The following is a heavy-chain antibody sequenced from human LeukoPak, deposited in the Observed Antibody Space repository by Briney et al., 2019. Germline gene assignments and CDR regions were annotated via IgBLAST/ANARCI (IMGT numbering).Heavy chain of an antibody. D-gene: IGHD1-26*01. J-gene: IGHJ5*02. CDR3: AREAGATTNWFDP. CDR2: MNPNSGNT. V-gene: IGHV1-8*01. Sequence: VSVKVSCKASGYTFTSYDINWVRQATGQGLEWMGWMNPNSGNTGYAQKFQGRVTMTRNTSISTAYMELSSLRSEDTAVYYCAREAGATTNWFDPWGQGTLVTVSS. CDR1: GYTFTSYD.